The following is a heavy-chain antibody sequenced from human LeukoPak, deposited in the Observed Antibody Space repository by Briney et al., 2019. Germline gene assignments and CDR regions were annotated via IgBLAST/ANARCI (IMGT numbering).Heavy chain of an antibody. CDR1: GGSISSGGYS. V-gene: IGHV4-31*11. D-gene: IGHD1-26*01. J-gene: IGHJ4*02. CDR2: IYYSGST. Sequence: PSQTLSLTCAVSGGSISSGGYSWSWIRQHPGKGLEWIGYIYYSGSTYYNPSLKSRVTISVDTSKNQFSLKLSSVTAADTAVYYCASFIVGATRSFDYWGQGTLVTVSS. CDR3: ASFIVGATRSFDY.